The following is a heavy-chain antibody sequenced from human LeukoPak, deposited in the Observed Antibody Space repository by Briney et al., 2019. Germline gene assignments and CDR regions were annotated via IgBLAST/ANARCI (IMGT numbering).Heavy chain of an antibody. CDR1: GYTFTSYG. J-gene: IGHJ4*02. CDR3: AREGIRYFDWLLADTSAYYFDY. Sequence: ASVKVSCKASGYTFTSYGISWVRQAPGQGLEWMGWISAYNGNTNYAQKPQGRVTMTTDTSTSTAYMELRSLRSDDTAVYYCAREGIRYFDWLLADTSAYYFDYWGQGTLVTVSS. D-gene: IGHD3-9*01. CDR2: ISAYNGNT. V-gene: IGHV1-18*01.